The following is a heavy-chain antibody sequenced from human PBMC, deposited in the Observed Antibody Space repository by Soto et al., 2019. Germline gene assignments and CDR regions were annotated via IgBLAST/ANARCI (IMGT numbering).Heavy chain of an antibody. CDR3: ARVSAAGTSGIYWFDP. CDR2: INPNSGGT. J-gene: IGHJ5*02. D-gene: IGHD6-13*01. Sequence: GASVKVSCKASGYTFTGYYMHWVRQAPGQGLEWMGWINPNSGGTNYAQKFQGRVTMTRDTSISTAYMELSRLRSDDTAVYYCARVSAAGTSGIYWFDPWGQGTLVTVSS. CDR1: GYTFTGYY. V-gene: IGHV1-2*02.